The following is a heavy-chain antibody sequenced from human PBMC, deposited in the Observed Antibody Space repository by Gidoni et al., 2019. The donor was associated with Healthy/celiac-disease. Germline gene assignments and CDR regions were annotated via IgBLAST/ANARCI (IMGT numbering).Heavy chain of an antibody. CDR1: AYTFTSYA. Sequence: QVPLVQSWAAVKKPGASVKVSSTASAYTFTSYAMHWVRQSPGQRLEWMGWINAGNGNTKYSQKFQGRVTITRDTSESTAYMELSSLRSEDTAVYYCARVLGYSSSWYVGWFDPWGQGTLVTVSS. CDR2: INAGNGNT. J-gene: IGHJ5*02. D-gene: IGHD6-13*01. CDR3: ARVLGYSSSWYVGWFDP. V-gene: IGHV1-3*01.